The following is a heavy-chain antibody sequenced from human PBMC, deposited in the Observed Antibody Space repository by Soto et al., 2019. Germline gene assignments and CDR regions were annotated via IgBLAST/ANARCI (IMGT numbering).Heavy chain of an antibody. D-gene: IGHD5-18*01. J-gene: IGHJ1*01. V-gene: IGHV4-31*03. CDR1: GASVDSAGYF. Sequence: SETLSLSCTVSGASVDSAGYFWTWIRQRPGKGLEWIGHINYSGSTDHTPSLRSRLMVSIDTSKNQFSLKLNSVTAADTAIYYCARGTGLSYTYGIDDWGQGTLVTVS. CDR2: INYSGST. CDR3: ARGTGLSYTYGIDD.